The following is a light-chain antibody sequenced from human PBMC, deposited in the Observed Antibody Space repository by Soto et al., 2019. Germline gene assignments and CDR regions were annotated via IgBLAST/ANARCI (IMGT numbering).Light chain of an antibody. CDR2: GAS. Sequence: DIVLTQSPATLSLSPGERATLYCGASQRVSGGFLAWYQQKPGRAPRLLIDGASSRATGIPDRFSGSGSGTDFTLTISRLEPEDLAVYYCQQYGSLVTFGQGTKVDIK. J-gene: IGKJ1*01. V-gene: IGKV3-20*01. CDR3: QQYGSLVT. CDR1: QRVSGGF.